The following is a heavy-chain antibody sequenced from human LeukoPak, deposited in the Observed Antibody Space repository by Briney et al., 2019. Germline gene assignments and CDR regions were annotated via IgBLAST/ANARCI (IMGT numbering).Heavy chain of an antibody. V-gene: IGHV3-11*04. J-gene: IGHJ6*02. D-gene: IGHD6-13*01. CDR2: ISDSGSTI. CDR1: GFTFRDYY. CDR3: AREGAAARSYYYYGMDV. Sequence: PGGSLRLSCAASGFTFRDYYMGWIRQAPGKGLESISYISDSGSTIYYADSVKGRFTISRDNAKNSLYLQMNSLRAEDTAVYYCAREGAAARSYYYYGMDVWGQGTTVTVSS.